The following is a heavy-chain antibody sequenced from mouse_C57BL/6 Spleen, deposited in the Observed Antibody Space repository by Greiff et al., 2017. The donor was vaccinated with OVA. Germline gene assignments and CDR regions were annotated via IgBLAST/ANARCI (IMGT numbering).Heavy chain of an antibody. CDR2: IYPRSGNT. V-gene: IGHV1-81*01. J-gene: IGHJ2*01. Sequence: QVQLKESGAELARPGASVKLSCKASGYTFTSYGISWVKQRTGQGLEWIGEIYPRSGNTYYNEKFKGKATLTADKSSSTAYMQLRSLTSEDSAVYLGTKKRLNWDPDYWGQGTTLTVSS. CDR3: TKKRLNWDPDY. D-gene: IGHD4-1*02. CDR1: GYTFTSYG.